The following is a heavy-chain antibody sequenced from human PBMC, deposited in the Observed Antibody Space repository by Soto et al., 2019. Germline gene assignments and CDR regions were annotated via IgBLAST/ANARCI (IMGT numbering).Heavy chain of an antibody. D-gene: IGHD3-22*01. CDR2: IIPIFGTA. V-gene: IGHV1-69*01. Sequence: QVQLVQSGAEVKKPGSSVEVSCKASGGTFNKNTISWVRQAPGQGLEWMGGIIPIFGTANYAQKFQGRVTITADESTNTAYMELSRLRSEDTAVYYCARQFDYDTSGYYYAYWGQGTLVTVSS. CDR1: GGTFNKNT. CDR3: ARQFDYDTSGYYYAY. J-gene: IGHJ4*02.